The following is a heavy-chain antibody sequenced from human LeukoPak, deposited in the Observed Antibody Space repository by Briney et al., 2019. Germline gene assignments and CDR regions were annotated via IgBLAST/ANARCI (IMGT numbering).Heavy chain of an antibody. J-gene: IGHJ4*02. Sequence: ASVKVSCKASGYTFTGYYMPWVRQAPGQGLEWMGWINPNSGGTNYAQKFQGRVTMTRDTSISTAYMELSRLRSDDTAVYYCARDQWGVVGAKGLGYWGQGTLVTVSS. D-gene: IGHD1-26*01. V-gene: IGHV1-2*02. CDR2: INPNSGGT. CDR3: ARDQWGVVGAKGLGY. CDR1: GYTFTGYY.